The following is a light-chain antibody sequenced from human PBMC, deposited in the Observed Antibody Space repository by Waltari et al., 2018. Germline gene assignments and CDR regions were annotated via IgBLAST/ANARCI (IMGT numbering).Light chain of an antibody. CDR2: GAS. J-gene: IGKJ1*01. CDR3: QQDYTSSPGT. V-gene: IGKV3-20*01. Sequence: ELVSTQSPGTLSLSPGERANLSCRASQSVSSSYLAWYQQKPGQAPRLLIYGASRRATGIPDRFSGSGSGTDFTLTISRLEPEDFAVYYCQQDYTSSPGTFGQGTKVEIK. CDR1: QSVSSSY.